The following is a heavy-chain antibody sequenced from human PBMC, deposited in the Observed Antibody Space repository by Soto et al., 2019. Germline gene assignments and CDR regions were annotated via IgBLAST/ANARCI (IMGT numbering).Heavy chain of an antibody. CDR3: ARGRGGYCSGGSCYSLDY. CDR1: GGSFSGYY. CDR2: INHSGST. D-gene: IGHD2-15*01. Sequence: QVQLQQWGAGLLKPSETLSLTCAVYGGSFSGYYWSWIRQPPGKGLEWIGEINHSGSTNYNPSLKSRVTISVDTSKNQFSLKRSSVTAADTAVYYCARGRGGYCSGGSCYSLDYWGQGTLVTVSS. J-gene: IGHJ4*02. V-gene: IGHV4-34*01.